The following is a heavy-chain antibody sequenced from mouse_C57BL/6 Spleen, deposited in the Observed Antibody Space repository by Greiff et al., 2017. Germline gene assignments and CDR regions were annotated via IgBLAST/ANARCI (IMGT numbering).Heavy chain of an antibody. CDR1: GYTFTSYW. CDR3: ARGDYDEGFAD. J-gene: IGHJ3*01. Sequence: QVQLQQSGAELVKPGASVKLSCKASGYTFTSYWMHWVKQRPGQGLEWIGMIHPNSGSTNYNEKFKSKATLTVDKSSSTAYMQLSSLTSEDSAVYYCARGDYDEGFADWGQGTLVTVSA. V-gene: IGHV1-64*01. D-gene: IGHD2-4*01. CDR2: IHPNSGST.